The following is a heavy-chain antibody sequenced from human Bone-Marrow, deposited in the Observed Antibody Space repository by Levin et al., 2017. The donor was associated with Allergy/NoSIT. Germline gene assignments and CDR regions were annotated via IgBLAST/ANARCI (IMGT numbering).Heavy chain of an antibody. CDR3: AKDRDFYGSGSLGN. CDR2: ISGGGDST. Sequence: ASVKVSCAASGFTFSNYAMSWVRQAPGKGLEWVSGISGGGDSTYDGDSVKGRFTISRDNSKNTLYLQMNSLRAEDTAVYYCAKDRDFYGSGSLGNWGQGTLVTVSS. D-gene: IGHD3-10*01. V-gene: IGHV3-23*01. CDR1: GFTFSNYA. J-gene: IGHJ4*02.